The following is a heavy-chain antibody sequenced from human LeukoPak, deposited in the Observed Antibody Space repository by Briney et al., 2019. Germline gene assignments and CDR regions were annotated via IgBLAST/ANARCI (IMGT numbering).Heavy chain of an antibody. CDR1: GYTFTSYG. V-gene: IGHV1-18*01. D-gene: IGHD3-22*01. CDR2: ISAYNGNT. Sequence: GASVKVSCKASGYTFTSYGISWVRQAPGQGLEWMGWISAYNGNTNYAQKLQGRVTITRNTSISTAYMELSSLRSEDTAVYYCARDLEDVYDSSSGDYWGQGTLVTVSS. CDR3: ARDLEDVYDSSSGDY. J-gene: IGHJ4*02.